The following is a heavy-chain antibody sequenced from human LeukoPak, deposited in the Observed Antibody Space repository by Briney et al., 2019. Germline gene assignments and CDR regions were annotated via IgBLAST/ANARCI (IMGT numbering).Heavy chain of an antibody. CDR3: AKTLAVTGANFDY. D-gene: IGHD1-7*01. V-gene: IGHV3-23*01. CDR2: ISGSGGST. J-gene: IGHJ4*02. Sequence: GGSLRLSCAASGFTFSSYAISWVRQAPGKGLEWVSAISGSGGSTYYADSVKGRFTISRDNSKTTMYLQMNSLRAEDTAVYFCAKTLAVTGANFDYWGQGNLVTVSS. CDR1: GFTFSSYA.